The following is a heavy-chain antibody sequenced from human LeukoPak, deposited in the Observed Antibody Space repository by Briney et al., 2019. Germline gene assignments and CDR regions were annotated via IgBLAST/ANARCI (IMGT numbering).Heavy chain of an antibody. D-gene: IGHD3-9*01. Sequence: SETLSLTCAVYGGSFSAYYWSCIRQPPGKGLEWIGEINHSGRTNYNPSLKSRVTISADTSKNQFSLKLSSVTAADTAVYYCARLFLTGYYRPERPYYFDYWGQGTLVTVSS. V-gene: IGHV4-34*01. J-gene: IGHJ4*02. CDR1: GGSFSAYY. CDR3: ARLFLTGYYRPERPYYFDY. CDR2: INHSGRT.